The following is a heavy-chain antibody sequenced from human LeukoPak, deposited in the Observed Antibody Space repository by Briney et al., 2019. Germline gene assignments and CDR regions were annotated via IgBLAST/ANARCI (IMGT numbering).Heavy chain of an antibody. J-gene: IGHJ3*02. CDR3: ARRNAHSSAWPPSTFDI. V-gene: IGHV3-66*01. CDR1: GFTVSSNY. D-gene: IGHD6-25*01. CDR2: IYSGGTT. Sequence: GGSLRLSCAASGFTVSSNYMDWVRQAPGKGLEWVSIIYSGGTTYYADSVKGRFTISRDNSKNTLYLQMNSLRVEDTAVYYCARRNAHSSAWPPSTFDIWGQGTMVTVSS.